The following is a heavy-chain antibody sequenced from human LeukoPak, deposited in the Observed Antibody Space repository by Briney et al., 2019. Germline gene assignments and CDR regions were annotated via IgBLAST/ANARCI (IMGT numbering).Heavy chain of an antibody. J-gene: IGHJ6*03. CDR2: IYYSGST. CDR3: ARGSHYSNYYYYYMDV. CDR1: GGSISSYY. D-gene: IGHD4-11*01. V-gene: IGHV4-59*01. Sequence: PSETLSLTCTVSGGSISSYYWSWIRQPPGKGLEYIGYIYYSGSTNYNPSLKSRVTISVDTSKNQFSLKLSSVTAADTAVYYCARGSHYSNYYYYYMDVWGKGTTVTVSS.